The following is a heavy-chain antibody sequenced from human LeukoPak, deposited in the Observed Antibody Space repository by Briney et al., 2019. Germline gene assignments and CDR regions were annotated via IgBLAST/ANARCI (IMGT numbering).Heavy chain of an antibody. CDR3: AKDQPPTGYSSSWYFAGVDFDY. D-gene: IGHD6-13*01. V-gene: IGHV3-53*01. CDR1: GFTVSSNY. CDR2: IYSGGST. Sequence: GGSLRLSCAASGFTVSSNYMSWVRQAPGKGLEWVSVIYSGGSTYYADSVKGRFTISRHNSKNTLYLQMNSLRAEDTAVYYCAKDQPPTGYSSSWYFAGVDFDYWGQGTLVTVSS. J-gene: IGHJ4*02.